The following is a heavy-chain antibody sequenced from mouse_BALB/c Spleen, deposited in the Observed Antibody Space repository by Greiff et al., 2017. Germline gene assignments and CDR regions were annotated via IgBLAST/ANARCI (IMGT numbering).Heavy chain of an antibody. Sequence: EVKLMESGGGLVQPGGSRKLSCAASGFTFSSFGMHWVRQAPEKGLEWVAYISSGSSTIYYADTVKGRFTISRDNPKNTLFLQMTSLRSEDTAMYYCARSNYRYGGYAMDYWGQGTAVTGSS. V-gene: IGHV5-17*02. CDR2: ISSGSSTI. J-gene: IGHJ4*01. D-gene: IGHD2-14*01. CDR1: GFTFSSFG. CDR3: ARSNYRYGGYAMDY.